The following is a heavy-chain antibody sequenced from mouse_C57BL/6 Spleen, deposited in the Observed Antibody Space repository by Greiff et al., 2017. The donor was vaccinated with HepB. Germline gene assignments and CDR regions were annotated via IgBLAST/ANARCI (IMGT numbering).Heavy chain of an antibody. CDR3: ARRITTVVADWYFDV. CDR1: GFTFSDYY. V-gene: IGHV5-12*01. J-gene: IGHJ1*03. CDR2: ISNGGGST. D-gene: IGHD1-1*01. Sequence: EVKVVESGGGLVQPGGSLKLSCAASGFTFSDYYMYWVRQTPEKRLEWVAYISNGGGSTYYPDTVKGRFTISRDNAKNTLYLQMSRLKSEDTAMYYCARRITTVVADWYFDVWGTGTTVTVSS.